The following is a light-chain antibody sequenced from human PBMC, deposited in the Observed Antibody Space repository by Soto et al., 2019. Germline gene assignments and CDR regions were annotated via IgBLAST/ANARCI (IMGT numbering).Light chain of an antibody. J-gene: IGLJ2*01. CDR3: SSYTRSSTNVV. V-gene: IGLV2-14*03. Sequence: QSALTQPASVSGSPGQSITISCTGTSSDVGGHNYVSWYQHHPGKAPKLIIYDVTNRPSGVSNRFSGSKSGNTASLTISGLQAEDEADYYRSSYTRSSTNVVFGGGTKLTVL. CDR1: SSDVGGHNY. CDR2: DVT.